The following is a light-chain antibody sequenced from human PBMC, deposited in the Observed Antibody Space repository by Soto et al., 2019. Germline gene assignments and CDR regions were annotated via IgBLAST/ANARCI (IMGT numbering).Light chain of an antibody. CDR2: TAS. Sequence: DIQMTQSPSTLSASVGDRVTITCRASQSISRWLSWYQQKPGKAPKLLIYTASTLESGGPTRFGGSGSGTEFLLIISSLQPDYFAYYYCQQYNSHWTFGQGTKVEIK. V-gene: IGKV1-5*03. CDR3: QQYNSHWT. J-gene: IGKJ1*01. CDR1: QSISRW.